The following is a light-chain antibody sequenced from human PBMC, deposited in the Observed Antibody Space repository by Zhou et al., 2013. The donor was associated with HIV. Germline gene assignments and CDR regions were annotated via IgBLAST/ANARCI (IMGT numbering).Light chain of an antibody. CDR1: QSLLHSNGYNY. J-gene: IGKJ3*01. CDR3: MQALQTPRA. Sequence: DIVMTQSPLSLPVTPGEPASISCRSSQSLLHSNGYNYLDWYLQKPGQSPQLLIYLGSNRASGVPDRFSGSGSGTDFTLKISRVEAEDVGVYYCMQALQTPRAFGPGPNGYQT. CDR2: LGS. V-gene: IGKV2-28*01.